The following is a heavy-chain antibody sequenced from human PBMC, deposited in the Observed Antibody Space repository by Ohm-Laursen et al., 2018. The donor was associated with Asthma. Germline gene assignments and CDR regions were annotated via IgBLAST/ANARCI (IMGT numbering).Heavy chain of an antibody. J-gene: IGHJ4*02. Sequence: SLRLSCTASGFTFSSYGMHWVRQAPGKGLEWVAVIWYDGSNKYYADSVKGRFTISRDNSKNTLFLQMNSLTVEDTALYYCASIPHDSGYDYWGQGTLVSVSS. V-gene: IGHV3-33*01. CDR3: ASIPHDSGYDY. CDR1: GFTFSSYG. CDR2: IWYDGSNK. D-gene: IGHD5-12*01.